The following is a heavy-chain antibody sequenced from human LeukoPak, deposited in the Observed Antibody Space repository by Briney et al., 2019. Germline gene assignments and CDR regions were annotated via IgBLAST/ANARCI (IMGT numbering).Heavy chain of an antibody. Sequence: SETLSLTCAVYGGSITGYYWSWIRQTPGRGLEWVGEIHYSGATSYNPSLKSRATIPTDTSKNQFSLRLSSVTAADTAVYYCARGNILTGYCFDFWGQGALVTVSS. J-gene: IGHJ4*02. CDR3: ARGNILTGYCFDF. CDR1: GGSITGYY. D-gene: IGHD3-9*01. V-gene: IGHV4-34*01. CDR2: IHYSGAT.